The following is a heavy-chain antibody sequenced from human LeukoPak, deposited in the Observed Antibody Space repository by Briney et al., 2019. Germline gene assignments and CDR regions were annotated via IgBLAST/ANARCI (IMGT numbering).Heavy chain of an antibody. CDR1: GYSFSKYW. CDR3: ARTELELRAAVENNWFDP. D-gene: IGHD1-7*01. CDR2: IYSDESLI. Sequence: GESLKISCTASGYSFSKYWICWVRQTPGKGLEWVGFIYSDESLIRYSPSFEGQGTISADKSISTAYLQWSSLKASDTAMYYCARTELELRAAVENNWFDPWGQGTLVTVSS. J-gene: IGHJ5*02. V-gene: IGHV5-51*01.